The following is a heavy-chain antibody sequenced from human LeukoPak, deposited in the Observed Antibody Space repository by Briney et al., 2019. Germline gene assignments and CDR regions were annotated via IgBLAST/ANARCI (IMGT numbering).Heavy chain of an antibody. Sequence: SETLSLTCTVSGRSISSGSYYWSWIRQPAGKGLEWIGRIYTSGSTNYNPSLKSRVTISVDTSKNQFSLKLSSVTAADTAVYYCARDQWSYYYYYYMDVWGKGTTVTVSS. CDR2: IYTSGST. CDR3: ARDQWSYYYYYYMDV. J-gene: IGHJ6*03. CDR1: GRSISSGSYY. D-gene: IGHD6-19*01. V-gene: IGHV4-61*02.